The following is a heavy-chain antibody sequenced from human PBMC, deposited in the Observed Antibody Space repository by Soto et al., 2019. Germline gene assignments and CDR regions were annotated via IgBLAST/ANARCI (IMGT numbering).Heavy chain of an antibody. Sequence: QVELVQSGAEVKKPGSSVKVSCKASGGNFITFAISWVRQAPGQGLEWMGQTVPISSTTKSAHKFQDRVTSSAQGSSITAHMALRSLTSEDTAIYFCAKTLGLDPFGSYGLDVWGQGTTVTVAS. CDR2: TVPISSTT. CDR3: AKTLGLDPFGSYGLDV. CDR1: GGNFITFA. D-gene: IGHD3-16*01. V-gene: IGHV1-69*01. J-gene: IGHJ6*02.